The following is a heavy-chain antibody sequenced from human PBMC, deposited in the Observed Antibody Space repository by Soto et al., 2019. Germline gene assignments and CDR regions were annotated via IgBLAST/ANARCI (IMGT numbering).Heavy chain of an antibody. D-gene: IGHD6-19*01. J-gene: IGHJ4*02. CDR1: GFTFNSYA. V-gene: IGHV3-64D*06. CDR3: VKEGYMRSDWYGQFDY. Sequence: GGSLRLSCSAPGFTFNSYAMHWVRQAPGKGLEFVSAISSYGADTYYADSVKGRFAISRDNSKNTLYLQMSSLRAEDTALYYCVKEGYMRSDWYGQFDYWGQGALVTVSS. CDR2: ISSYGADT.